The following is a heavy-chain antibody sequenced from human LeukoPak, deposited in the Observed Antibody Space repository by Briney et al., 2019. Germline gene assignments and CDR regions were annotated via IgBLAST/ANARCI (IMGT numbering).Heavy chain of an antibody. J-gene: IGHJ4*02. Sequence: QAGGSLRLSCAASGFTFSRYAMSWVRQAPGKGLEWVSVISGSGGGAYYADSVKGRFTISRDNSKNTLYLQMSSLRAEDTAVYYCAIDSGPLSSSAPFDYWGQGTLVTVSS. D-gene: IGHD6-6*01. CDR2: ISGSGGGA. CDR3: AIDSGPLSSSAPFDY. V-gene: IGHV3-23*01. CDR1: GFTFSRYA.